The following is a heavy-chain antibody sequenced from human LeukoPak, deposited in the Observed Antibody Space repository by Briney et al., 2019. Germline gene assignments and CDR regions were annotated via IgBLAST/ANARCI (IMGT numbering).Heavy chain of an antibody. J-gene: IGHJ4*02. CDR1: GYTFTDYY. D-gene: IGHD6-6*01. Sequence: ASVKISCKVSGYTFTDYYMHWVQQAPGKGLEWMGLVDPEDGETIYAEKFQGRVTITADTSTDTAYMELSSLRSEDTAVYYCATVGVEYSSSSAFSWGQGTLVTVSS. CDR3: ATVGVEYSSSSAFS. CDR2: VDPEDGET. V-gene: IGHV1-69-2*01.